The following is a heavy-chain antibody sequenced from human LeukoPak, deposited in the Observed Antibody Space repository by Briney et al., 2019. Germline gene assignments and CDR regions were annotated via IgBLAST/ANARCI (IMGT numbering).Heavy chain of an antibody. Sequence: SETLSLTCTVSGGSISNYYWSWIRQPPGKGLEWIGYIHYSGSTNYNPSLKSRVTISVDTSKNQFSLKLSSVTAADTAVYYCARHSSGKPFDYWGQGTLVTVSS. D-gene: IGHD6-19*01. CDR3: ARHSSGKPFDY. V-gene: IGHV4-59*08. CDR2: IHYSGST. J-gene: IGHJ4*02. CDR1: GGSISNYY.